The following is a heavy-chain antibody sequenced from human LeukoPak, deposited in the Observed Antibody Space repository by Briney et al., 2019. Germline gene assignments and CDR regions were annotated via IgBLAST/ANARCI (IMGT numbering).Heavy chain of an antibody. Sequence: GGSLRLSCAASGFTFSSYSMNWVRQAPGKGLEWVAVISYDGSNKYYADSVKGRFTISRDNSKNTLYLQMNSLRAEDTAVYYCARGREAFDIWGQGTMVTVSS. CDR2: ISYDGSNK. CDR1: GFTFSSYS. CDR3: ARGREAFDI. V-gene: IGHV3-30*03. J-gene: IGHJ3*02.